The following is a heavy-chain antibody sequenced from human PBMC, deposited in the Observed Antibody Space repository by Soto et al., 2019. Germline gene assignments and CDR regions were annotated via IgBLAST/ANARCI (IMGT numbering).Heavy chain of an antibody. Sequence: QLQLQESGSGLVKPSQTLSLTCAVSGGSITSGGYSWSWFRQPPGKGLEWIGYIYNSGSTYYNPSLNGRVTISVNRSKNQFSMKLSTVHAADTAVYYCARAPARYYYDSSGYYYGDYFDYWGQGTLVTVSS. CDR1: GGSITSGGYS. V-gene: IGHV4-30-2*01. D-gene: IGHD3-22*01. J-gene: IGHJ4*02. CDR2: IYNSGST. CDR3: ARAPARYYYDSSGYYYGDYFDY.